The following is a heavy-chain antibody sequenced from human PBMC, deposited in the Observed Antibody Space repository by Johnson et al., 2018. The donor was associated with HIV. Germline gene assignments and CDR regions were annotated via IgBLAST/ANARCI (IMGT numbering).Heavy chain of an antibody. CDR2: ISGSGGST. D-gene: IGHD1-1*01. CDR1: GFTFSSYD. V-gene: IGHV3-23*04. CDR3: AKGIMNWDDDAFDV. Sequence: VQVVESGGGVVQPGRSLRLSCAASGFTFSSYDMSWVRQAPGKGLEWVSAISGSGGSTGYADSVKGRFTISRDNAKNSLYLQMNSLRAEDTAVYYCAKGIMNWDDDAFDVWGLGTMVTVSS. J-gene: IGHJ3*01.